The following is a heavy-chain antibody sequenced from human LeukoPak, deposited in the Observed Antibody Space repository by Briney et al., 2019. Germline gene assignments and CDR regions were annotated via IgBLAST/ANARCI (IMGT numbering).Heavy chain of an antibody. CDR1: GGSFNDYC. V-gene: IGHV4-34*01. D-gene: IGHD3-10*01. Sequence: SETLSLTCAVYGGSFNDYCWSWIRQPPGKGLEWIGEINHSGSTNYNPSLKSRVNISGDTSKNQFSLKLSSVTAADTAVYYCARGDYYDSGSREFDPWGQGTLVTVSS. J-gene: IGHJ5*02. CDR2: INHSGST. CDR3: ARGDYYDSGSREFDP.